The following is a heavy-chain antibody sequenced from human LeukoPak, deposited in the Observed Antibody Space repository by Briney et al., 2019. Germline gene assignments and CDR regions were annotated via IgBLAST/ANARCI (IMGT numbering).Heavy chain of an antibody. J-gene: IGHJ4*02. CDR1: GYSISSGYY. CDR3: AKLHISSSHFYDS. Sequence: SETLSLTCAVSGYSISSGYYWGWIREPPGKGLEWIGSIYHSGTTYYNPSLKSRVTISIDTSKNQFSLKLNSVTAADTAVYYCAKLHISSSHFYDSWGQGALVTVSS. V-gene: IGHV4-38-2*01. D-gene: IGHD6-6*01. CDR2: IYHSGTT.